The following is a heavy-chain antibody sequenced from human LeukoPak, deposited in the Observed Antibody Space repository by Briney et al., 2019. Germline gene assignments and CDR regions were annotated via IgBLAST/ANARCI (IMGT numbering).Heavy chain of an antibody. J-gene: IGHJ3*02. V-gene: IGHV5-51*01. CDR2: IYPDDSDI. Sequence: RHGESLKISCKGSGYSFTDYWIGWARQMPGEGLQWMGIIYPDDSDIRYSPSFQGQVTISADKSIITAYLQWSSLKASDTAMYYCARHGRGSRSPNAFDIWGQGTMVTVSS. D-gene: IGHD3-10*01. CDR1: GYSFTDYW. CDR3: ARHGRGSRSPNAFDI.